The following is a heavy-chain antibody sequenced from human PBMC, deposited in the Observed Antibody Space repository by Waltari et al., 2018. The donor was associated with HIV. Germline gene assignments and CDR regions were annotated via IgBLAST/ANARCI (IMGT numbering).Heavy chain of an antibody. CDR1: GGTFSSYA. Sequence: QVQLVQSGAEVKKPGSSVKVSCKASGGTFSSYAISWVRQAPGQGLEWMGRIIPILGIANYAQKFQGRVTITADKSTSTAYMELSSLRSEDTAVYYCASDGDYSNYKKHSYGMDVWGQGTTVTVSS. CDR2: IIPILGIA. CDR3: ASDGDYSNYKKHSYGMDV. D-gene: IGHD4-4*01. V-gene: IGHV1-69*04. J-gene: IGHJ6*02.